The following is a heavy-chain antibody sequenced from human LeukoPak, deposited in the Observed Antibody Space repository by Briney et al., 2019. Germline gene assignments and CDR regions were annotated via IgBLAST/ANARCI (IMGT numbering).Heavy chain of an antibody. V-gene: IGHV3-11*01. D-gene: IGHD2-21*02. CDR3: ARLAYCGGDCYHDAFDI. CDR2: ISSSGSTI. J-gene: IGHJ3*02. CDR1: GFTFSDYY. Sequence: GGSLRLSCAASGFTFSDYYMSWIRQASGKGLEWVSYISSSGSTIYYADSVKGRFTISRDNAKNSLYLQMNSLRAEDTAVYYCARLAYCGGDCYHDAFDIWGQGTMVTVSS.